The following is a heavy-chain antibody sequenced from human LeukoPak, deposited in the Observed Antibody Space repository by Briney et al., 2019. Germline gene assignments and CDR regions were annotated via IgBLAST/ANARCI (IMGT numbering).Heavy chain of an antibody. Sequence: PGGSLRLSCEASGFTFSSAWMHWVRQAPGKGLVWVSRINFDGSSTTYADSVKGRFTISRDNAKNTLYLQMNSLRAEDTAVYYCARGYCSGRSCYNGMDVWGQGTTVTVSS. D-gene: IGHD2-15*01. CDR3: ARGYCSGRSCYNGMDV. CDR1: GFTFSSAW. CDR2: INFDGSST. J-gene: IGHJ6*02. V-gene: IGHV3-74*01.